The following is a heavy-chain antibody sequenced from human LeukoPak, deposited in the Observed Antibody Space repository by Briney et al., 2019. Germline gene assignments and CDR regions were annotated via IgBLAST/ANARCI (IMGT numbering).Heavy chain of an antibody. D-gene: IGHD2-8*01. CDR1: GFTFSSYW. CDR3: ANGRPEDV. Sequence: TGGSLRLSCAASGFTFSSYWMTWVRQAPGKGLEWVANIKEDGSEKHYVESVKGRFTISRDNAKNSLYLQMNSLRAEDTAVYYCANGRPEDVWGKGTTVTVSS. J-gene: IGHJ6*04. V-gene: IGHV3-7*03. CDR2: IKEDGSEK.